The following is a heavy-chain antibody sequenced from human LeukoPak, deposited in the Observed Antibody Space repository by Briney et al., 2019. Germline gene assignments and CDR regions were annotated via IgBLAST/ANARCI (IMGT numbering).Heavy chain of an antibody. Sequence: GGSLRLSCAASGFPLSSYAMSWVRQGPGKGLEWVAATSSSDPGTYHADSVRGRFTISRDNSKDTLYLQMNRLRVEDAAVYYCARAPVTSCRGAFCYPFDYWGQGTLVTVSS. D-gene: IGHD2-15*01. V-gene: IGHV3-23*01. CDR3: ARAPVTSCRGAFCYPFDY. J-gene: IGHJ4*02. CDR2: TSSSDPGT. CDR1: GFPLSSYA.